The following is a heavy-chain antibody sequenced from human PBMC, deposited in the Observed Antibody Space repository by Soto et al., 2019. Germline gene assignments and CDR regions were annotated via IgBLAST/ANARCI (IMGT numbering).Heavy chain of an antibody. Sequence: QVQLVQSGAEVKKPGASVKVSCKASGYTFTSYYMHWVRQAPGQGLEWMGIINPSGGSTSYVQKFKGRITMTRDTSTSIVYMVLSSLRTDDTAVYYCTRVLGGDYGYFELWGRRTVVTVS. D-gene: IGHD4-17*01. CDR1: GYTFTSYY. V-gene: IGHV1-46*03. J-gene: IGHJ2*01. CDR2: INPSGGST. CDR3: TRVLGGDYGYFEL.